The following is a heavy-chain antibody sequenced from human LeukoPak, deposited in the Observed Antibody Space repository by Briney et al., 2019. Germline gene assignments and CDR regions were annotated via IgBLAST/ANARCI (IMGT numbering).Heavy chain of an antibody. V-gene: IGHV4-38-2*02. J-gene: IGHJ4*02. CDR3: ARADLYDYGDLD. CDR2: IYHSGST. Sequence: PSETLSLTCTVSGYSISSGYYWGWIRQPPGKGLEWIGSIYHSGSTYYNPSLKSRVTISVDTSKNQFSLKLSSVTAADTAVYYCARADLYDYGDLDWGQGTLVTVSS. D-gene: IGHD4-17*01. CDR1: GYSISSGYY.